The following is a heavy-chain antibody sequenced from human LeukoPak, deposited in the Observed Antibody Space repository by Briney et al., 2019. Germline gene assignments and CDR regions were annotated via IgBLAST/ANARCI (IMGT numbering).Heavy chain of an antibody. Sequence: SETLSLTCTVSGGSISSYYWSWIRQPAGKGLEWIGRIYTSGSTYYNPSLKSRVTISVDTSKNQFSLKLSSVTAADTAVYYCARDGDQGGFDYWGQGTLVTVSS. CDR3: ARDGDQGGFDY. CDR2: IYTSGST. D-gene: IGHD4-17*01. V-gene: IGHV4-4*07. CDR1: GGSISSYY. J-gene: IGHJ4*02.